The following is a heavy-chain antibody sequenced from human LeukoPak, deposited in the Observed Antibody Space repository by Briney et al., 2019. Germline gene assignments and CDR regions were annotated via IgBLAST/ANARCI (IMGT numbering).Heavy chain of an antibody. D-gene: IGHD2-15*01. CDR2: IYYSGST. V-gene: IGHV4-39*01. Sequence: SETLSLTCTVSGGSISSSSYYWGWIRQPPGKGLEWIGGIYYSGSTYYNPSLKSRVTISVDTSKNQFSLKLSSVTAADTAVYYCARAAVVVVAATHNWFDPWGQGTLVTVSS. CDR1: GGSISSSSYY. J-gene: IGHJ5*02. CDR3: ARAAVVVVAATHNWFDP.